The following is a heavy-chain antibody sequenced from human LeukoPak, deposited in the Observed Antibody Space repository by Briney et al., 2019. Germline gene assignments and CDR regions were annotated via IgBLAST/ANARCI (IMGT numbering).Heavy chain of an antibody. V-gene: IGHV3-9*01. CDR2: ISWNSGSI. D-gene: IGHD3-10*01. CDR1: GFTFDDYA. Sequence: PGRSLRLSCAASGFTFDDYAMHWVRQAPGKGLEWVSGISWNSGSIGYADSVKGRFTISRDNAKNSLYLQMNSLRAEDTALYYCAKVGNPYYYGSGSYQDYWGQGTLVTVSS. J-gene: IGHJ4*02. CDR3: AKVGNPYYYGSGSYQDY.